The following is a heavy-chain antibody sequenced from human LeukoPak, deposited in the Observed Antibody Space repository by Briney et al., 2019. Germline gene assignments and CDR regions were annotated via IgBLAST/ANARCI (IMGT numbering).Heavy chain of an antibody. CDR2: ISYSGST. V-gene: IGHV4-39*01. D-gene: IGHD6-19*01. J-gene: IGHJ4*02. CDR3: VGHPTSSDWDGGFDY. CDR1: GGSISSSSYY. Sequence: SETQSLTRTVTGGSISSSSYYWGGIRQPPRKGLEWIGSISYSGSTYCNPSLESRVTISVDTSKTQFSLKLKYVTAADTAFYYCVGHPTSSDWDGGFDYWGQGTLVTVSS.